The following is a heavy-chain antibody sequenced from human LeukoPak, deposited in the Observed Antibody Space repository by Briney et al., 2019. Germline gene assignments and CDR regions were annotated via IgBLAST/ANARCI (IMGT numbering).Heavy chain of an antibody. Sequence: GGSLRLSCAASGFTFSSYAMSWVRQAPGKGLEWVSAISGSGGSTYYADSVKGRFTISRDNSKNTLYLQMNSLRAEDTAVYYCANLGRWFGDPDPGYYYYGMDVWGQGTTVTVSS. CDR2: ISGSGGST. J-gene: IGHJ6*02. V-gene: IGHV3-23*01. D-gene: IGHD3-10*01. CDR3: ANLGRWFGDPDPGYYYYGMDV. CDR1: GFTFSSYA.